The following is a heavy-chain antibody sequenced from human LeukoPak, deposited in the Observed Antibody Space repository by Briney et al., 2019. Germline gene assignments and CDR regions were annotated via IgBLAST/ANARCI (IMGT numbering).Heavy chain of an antibody. V-gene: IGHV4-39*01. D-gene: IGHD6-19*01. CDR2: IYYSGRT. CDR3: ARLLEYSSGWSDY. J-gene: IGHJ4*02. CDR1: GGSISTRDNY. Sequence: SETLSLTCTVSGGSISTRDNYWGWIRQPPGKGLEWIGSIYYSGRTYYNPSLKSRVSISVDTSKNQFSLTLSSVTAADTSVYFCARLLEYSSGWSDYWGQGTRVTVSS.